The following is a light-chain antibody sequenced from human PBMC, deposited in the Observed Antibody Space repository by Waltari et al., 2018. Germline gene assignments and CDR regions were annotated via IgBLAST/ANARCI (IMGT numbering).Light chain of an antibody. CDR1: QSISRN. J-gene: IGKJ2*01. V-gene: IGKV3D-15*01. CDR2: GAS. CDR3: QQYNNWRT. Sequence: EVLITQPPATLSVSPGERATLSCRASQSISRNLAWYQQNPGQAPRLLIYGASTRAPGIPARFSGSGSGTEFTLSISSVQSEDFGVYYCQQYNNWRTFGQGTKLEI.